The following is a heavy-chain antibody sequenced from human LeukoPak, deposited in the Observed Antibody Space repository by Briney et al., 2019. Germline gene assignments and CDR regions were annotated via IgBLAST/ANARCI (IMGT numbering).Heavy chain of an antibody. CDR1: GFTFSSYG. D-gene: IGHD6-13*01. Sequence: PGGSLRLSCAASGFTFSSYGMHWVRQAPGKGLEWVAVIWYDGSNKYYADSVKGRFTISRDNSKNTLYLQMNSLRAEDTAVYYCARGSSGRSSWSDYYYYGMDVWGQGTTVTVSS. CDR2: IWYDGSNK. V-gene: IGHV3-33*01. J-gene: IGHJ6*02. CDR3: ARGSSGRSSWSDYYYYGMDV.